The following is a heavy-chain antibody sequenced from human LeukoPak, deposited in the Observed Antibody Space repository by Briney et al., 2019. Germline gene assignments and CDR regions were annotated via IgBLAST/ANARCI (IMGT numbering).Heavy chain of an antibody. CDR3: ARDNDSRDPPHFDY. CDR2: IIPIFGTT. CDR1: GYTFTSYY. Sequence: ASVKVSCKASGYTFTSYYMHWVRQAPGQGLEWMGGIIPIFGTTNYARKFRGRVTLTADKSTRTAYMELSSLRSEDTAVYYCARDNDSRDPPHFDYWGQGTLVTVSS. V-gene: IGHV1-69*06. J-gene: IGHJ4*02. D-gene: IGHD3-16*01.